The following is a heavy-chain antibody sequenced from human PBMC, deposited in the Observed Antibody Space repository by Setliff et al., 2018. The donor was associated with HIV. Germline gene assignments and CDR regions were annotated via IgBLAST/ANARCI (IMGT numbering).Heavy chain of an antibody. D-gene: IGHD3-22*01. Sequence: PSETLSLTCTVSGGSISGGSYYWSWIRQPAGKGLEWIGRIFSSGSTSYNPSLKSRVTMSVDTSKNQFSLRLSSVTAADTAVYYCARDPVITMMVGPRFYFDYWGQGILVTVSS. CDR2: IFSSGST. V-gene: IGHV4-61*02. J-gene: IGHJ4*02. CDR1: GGSISGGSYY. CDR3: ARDPVITMMVGPRFYFDY.